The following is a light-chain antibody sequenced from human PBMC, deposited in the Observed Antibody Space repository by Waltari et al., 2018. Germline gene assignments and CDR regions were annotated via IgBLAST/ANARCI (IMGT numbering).Light chain of an antibody. CDR1: SSDVGGYEY. CDR2: DVS. Sequence: QSALTQPASVSGSPGQSVTISCAGTSSDVGGYEYVSWYQQHPGKAPNLLVYDVSNRPSGVSNRVACSKSGNTAALTISGLQTDDEAEYFCSSYTANSLVLFGGGTKVTVL. CDR3: SSYTANSLVL. J-gene: IGLJ2*01. V-gene: IGLV2-14*03.